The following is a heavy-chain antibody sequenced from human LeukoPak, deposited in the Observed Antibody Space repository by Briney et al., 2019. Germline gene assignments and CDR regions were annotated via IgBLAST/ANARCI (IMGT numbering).Heavy chain of an antibody. V-gene: IGHV3-48*02. Sequence: PGGSLRLSCAASGFTFSSYSMNWVRQAPGKGLEWVSYISSSSSTIYYADSVKGRFTISRDNAKNSLYLQTNSLRDEDTAVYYCASGMVGARGAYWGQGTLVTVSS. J-gene: IGHJ4*02. CDR2: ISSSSSTI. CDR1: GFTFSSYS. CDR3: ASGMVGARGAY. D-gene: IGHD1-26*01.